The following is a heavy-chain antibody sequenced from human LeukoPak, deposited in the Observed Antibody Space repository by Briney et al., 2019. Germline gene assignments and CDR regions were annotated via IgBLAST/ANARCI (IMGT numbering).Heavy chain of an antibody. CDR1: GYTFTGYY. V-gene: IGHV1-2*02. J-gene: IGHJ4*02. CDR2: INPNSGGT. D-gene: IGHD3-22*01. Sequence: ASVKVSCEASGYTFTGYYMHWVRQAPGQGLEWMGWINPNSGGTNYAQKFQGRVTMTRDTSISTAYMELSRLRSDVTAVYYCARDWDYDSSGYYYWGQGTLVTVSS. CDR3: ARDWDYDSSGYYY.